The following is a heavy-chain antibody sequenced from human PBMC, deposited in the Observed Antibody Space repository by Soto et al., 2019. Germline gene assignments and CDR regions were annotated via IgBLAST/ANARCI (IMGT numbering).Heavy chain of an antibody. Sequence: PSETLSLTCTVSGGSISSYYWNWIRQPPVNGLEWIGYIYHSGSTNYNPSLKSRVTISVDTSKNQFSLKLNSVTAADTAVYYCARGPGWSDEYFQDWGQGTMVTVSS. J-gene: IGHJ1*01. CDR2: IYHSGST. CDR1: GGSISSYY. D-gene: IGHD3-3*01. V-gene: IGHV4-59*01. CDR3: ARGPGWSDEYFQD.